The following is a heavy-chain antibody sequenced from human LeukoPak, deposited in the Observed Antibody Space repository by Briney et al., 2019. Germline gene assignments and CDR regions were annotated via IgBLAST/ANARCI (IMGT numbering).Heavy chain of an antibody. CDR2: IKQDGSEK. CDR1: GFTFSSYW. J-gene: IGHJ3*02. V-gene: IGHV3-7*03. Sequence: GGSLRLSCTASGFTFSSYWMSWVRQAPGKGLEWVANIKQDGSEKYYVDSVKGRFTISRDNAKNSLYLQMNSLRAEDTAVYYCARERGWWIVVVPAANQAAFDIWGQGTMVTVSS. CDR3: ARERGWWIVVVPAANQAAFDI. D-gene: IGHD2-2*01.